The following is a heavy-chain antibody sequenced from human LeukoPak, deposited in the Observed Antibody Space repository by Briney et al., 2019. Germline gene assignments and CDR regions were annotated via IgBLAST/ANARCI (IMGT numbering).Heavy chain of an antibody. D-gene: IGHD3-22*01. J-gene: IGHJ4*02. CDR3: ARYDYDSDY. CDR2: ISYDGSNK. Sequence: GGSLRLSCAASGFTFDSYAMSWVRQAPGKGLEWVAVISYDGSNKYYADSVKGRFTISRDNSKNTLYLQMNSLRAEDTAVYYCARYDYDSDYWGQGTLVTVSS. V-gene: IGHV3-30-3*01. CDR1: GFTFDSYA.